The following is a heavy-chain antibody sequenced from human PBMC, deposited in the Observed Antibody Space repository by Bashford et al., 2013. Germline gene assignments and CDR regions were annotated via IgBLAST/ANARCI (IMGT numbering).Heavy chain of an antibody. J-gene: IGHJ5*02. CDR1: GASFSNDY. CDR2: IKVSGYT. V-gene: IGHV4-4*07. D-gene: IGHD6-19*01. Sequence: SETLSLTCSVSGASFSNDYWTWIRQPAGKGLEWIGRIKVSGYTNYNPSLESRITMSLDTKHNQFSLRVKSVTAADTAVYYCARTTWYGNGWYVDLWGQGTLVTVSS. CDR3: ARTTWYGNGWYVDL.